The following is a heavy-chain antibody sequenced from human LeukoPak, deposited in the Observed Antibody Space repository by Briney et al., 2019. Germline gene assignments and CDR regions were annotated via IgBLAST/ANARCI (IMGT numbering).Heavy chain of an antibody. CDR3: ARGRQQGGDFDY. V-gene: IGHV4-39*07. Sequence: SETLSLTCTVSGGSISSSSYYWSWIRQPPGNGLEWIGEINHSGSTNYNPSLKSRVTISVDTSKNQFSLKLSSVTAADTAVYYCARGRQQGGDFDYWGQGTLVTVSS. J-gene: IGHJ4*02. CDR2: INHSGST. CDR1: GGSISSSSYY. D-gene: IGHD6-13*01.